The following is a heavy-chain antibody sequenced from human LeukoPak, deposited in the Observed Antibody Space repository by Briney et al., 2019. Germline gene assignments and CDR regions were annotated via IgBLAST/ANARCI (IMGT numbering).Heavy chain of an antibody. CDR1: GFTVSSNY. D-gene: IGHD6-13*01. CDR3: ARGKVAAAGRLDRFDY. Sequence: PGGSLRLSCAASGFTVSSNYMSWVRQAPGKGLAWVSVIYSGDSTYYADSVKVRFTISRDNSKNTLYLQMNSLRAEDTAVYYCARGKVAAAGRLDRFDYWGQGTLVTVSS. CDR2: IYSGDST. J-gene: IGHJ4*02. V-gene: IGHV3-66*01.